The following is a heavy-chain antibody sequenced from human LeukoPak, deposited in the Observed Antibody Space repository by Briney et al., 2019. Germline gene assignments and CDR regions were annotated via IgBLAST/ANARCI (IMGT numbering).Heavy chain of an antibody. Sequence: SETLSLTCSVSGGSISSSGYYWGWIRQPPGKGLGWIGSISYSGNAYYNPSLRSRVTISVDTSKNQFSLKVASVTAADTAVYYCAAYYHDISGYFGCGQGTLVTVSS. CDR2: ISYSGNA. V-gene: IGHV4-39*01. CDR3: AAYYHDISGYFG. J-gene: IGHJ4*02. D-gene: IGHD3-22*01. CDR1: GGSISSSGYY.